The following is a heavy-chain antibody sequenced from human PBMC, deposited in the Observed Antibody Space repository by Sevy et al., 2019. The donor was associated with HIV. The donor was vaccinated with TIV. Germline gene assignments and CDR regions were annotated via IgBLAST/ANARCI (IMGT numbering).Heavy chain of an antibody. CDR2: VSYDGSSK. D-gene: IGHD3-10*01. V-gene: IGHV3-30*03. Sequence: GGSLRLSCVGSGFTFRNFGVHWLRQAPGKGLEWLSVVSYDGSSKYYVDSVKGRFIVSRDNSKNTLYLQMNSLRTEDTAVYYWARGGSGDYYYCGVDVWGQGTTVTVSS. J-gene: IGHJ6*02. CDR1: GFTFRNFG. CDR3: ARGGSGDYYYCGVDV.